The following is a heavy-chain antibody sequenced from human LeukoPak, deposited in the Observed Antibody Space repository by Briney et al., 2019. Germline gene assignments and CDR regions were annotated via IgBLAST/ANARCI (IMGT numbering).Heavy chain of an antibody. V-gene: IGHV3-23*01. CDR2: MSGSGGRT. D-gene: IGHD1-26*01. CDR1: RFTFSSYA. CDR3: AKGGAEWELLYGQGEFDY. J-gene: IGHJ4*02. Sequence: PGGSLRLSCVSSRFTFSSYAMSWVRQAPGKVLEWVSSMSGSGGRTYYADSVKGRFTISRDNSKNTLYLQMNSLRAEDTAVYYCAKGGAEWELLYGQGEFDYWGQGTLVTVSS.